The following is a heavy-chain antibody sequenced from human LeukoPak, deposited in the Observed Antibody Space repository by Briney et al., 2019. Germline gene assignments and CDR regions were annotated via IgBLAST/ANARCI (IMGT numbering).Heavy chain of an antibody. CDR3: AKVFSSGCGY. D-gene: IGHD6-19*01. CDR1: GFTFDDYA. V-gene: IGHV3-9*01. CDR2: ISWNSGSI. Sequence: GRSLRLSCAASGFTFDDYAMHWVRQAPGKGLEWVSGISWNSGSIGYADSVKGRFTISRDNAKNSLYLQMNSLRAEDTALYYCAKVFSSGCGYWGQGTLVTVSS. J-gene: IGHJ4*02.